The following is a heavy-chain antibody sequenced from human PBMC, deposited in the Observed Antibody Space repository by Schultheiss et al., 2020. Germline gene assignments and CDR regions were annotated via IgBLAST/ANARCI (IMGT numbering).Heavy chain of an antibody. V-gene: IGHV3-13*05. D-gene: IGHD3-10*01. CDR3: ARNSDTMVRGVIKPFDY. Sequence: GGSLRLSCAASGFTFSDYAMSWVRQATGKGLEWVSAIGTAGDPYYPGSVKGRFTISRDNAKNSLYLQMNSLRDEDTAVYYCARNSDTMVRGVIKPFDYWGQGTLVTVSS. J-gene: IGHJ4*02. CDR2: IGTAGDP. CDR1: GFTFSDYA.